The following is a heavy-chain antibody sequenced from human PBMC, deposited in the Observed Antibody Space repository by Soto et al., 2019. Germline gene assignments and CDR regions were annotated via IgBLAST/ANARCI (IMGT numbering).Heavy chain of an antibody. CDR2: ISGSGGSA. CDR1: GFTFNKYA. V-gene: IGHV3-23*01. D-gene: IGHD5-12*01. J-gene: IGHJ4*02. Sequence: EVQLLESGGGLVQPGGSLRLSCAASGFTFNKYALSWVRQAPGKGLEWVSGISGSGGSADYADSVKGRLTISRDNSRNTVNLRIDSLTAEDTALYYCAKSSGYTGYDYFDHWGQGTLVTVSS. CDR3: AKSSGYTGYDYFDH.